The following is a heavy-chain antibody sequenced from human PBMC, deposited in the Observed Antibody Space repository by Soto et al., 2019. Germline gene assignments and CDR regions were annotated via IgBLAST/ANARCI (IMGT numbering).Heavy chain of an antibody. CDR3: AKDIGPQYEGLAPIDY. CDR2: ISGSGGST. D-gene: IGHD6-19*01. CDR1: GLSPSRYT. Sequence: GECRILSCATSGLSPSRYTINWVRQAPGKGLEWVSAISGSGGSTYYADSVKGRFTISRDNSKNTLYLQMNSLRADDTAVYYCAKDIGPQYEGLAPIDYWGQGSLVTVS. J-gene: IGHJ4*02. V-gene: IGHV3-23*01.